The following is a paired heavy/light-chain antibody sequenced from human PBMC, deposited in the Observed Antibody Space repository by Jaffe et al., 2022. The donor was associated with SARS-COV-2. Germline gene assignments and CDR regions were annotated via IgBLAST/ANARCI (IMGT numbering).Light chain of an antibody. J-gene: IGLJ3*02. CDR1: SGDVGRYNL. Sequence: QSALTQPASVSGSPGQPITISCTGTSGDVGRYNLVSWYQQHPGKAPKVMIYEVSKRPSGVSNRFSGSKSGNTASLTISGLQAEDEADYYCCSYADSSWVFGGGTKLTVV. CDR3: CSYADSSWV. CDR2: EVS. V-gene: IGLV2-23*02.
Heavy chain of an antibody. CDR3: ARDNNYAFDV. V-gene: IGHV3-48*02. CDR1: GFSFGGYS. Sequence: EVQLVESGGGLVQPGGSLRLSCAASGFSFGGYSMNWVRQAPGKGLEWVSYIHSDTTTIWYADSVKGRFTISRDNAKNSLYLQMNSLRDEDTAVYSCARDNNYAFDVWGQGAMVTVSS. J-gene: IGHJ3*01. CDR2: IHSDTTTI. D-gene: IGHD1-1*01.